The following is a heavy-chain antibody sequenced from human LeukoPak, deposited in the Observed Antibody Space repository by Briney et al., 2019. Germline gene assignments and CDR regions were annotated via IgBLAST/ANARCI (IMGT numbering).Heavy chain of an antibody. CDR2: ISSSSTYI. CDR1: GFSFSSFS. J-gene: IGHJ4*02. D-gene: IGHD2-15*01. Sequence: PGGSLRLSCAASGFSFSSFSMNWVRQAPGKGLEWVSSISSSSTYIYYADSVKGRFTISRDNAKNSLFLQMNGLRAGDTAVYYCARVPYCSGGSCYCDYWGQGTLVTVSS. CDR3: ARVPYCSGGSCYCDY. V-gene: IGHV3-21*01.